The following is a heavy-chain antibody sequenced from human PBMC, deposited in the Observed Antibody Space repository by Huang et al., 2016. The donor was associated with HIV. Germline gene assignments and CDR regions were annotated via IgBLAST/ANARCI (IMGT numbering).Heavy chain of an antibody. D-gene: IGHD3-16*02. CDR3: ARAVSSERDFDY. Sequence: QVQLVQSGAEVKKPGASVKVSCKTSGYTFTSYYLHWVRQAPGQGLEWMVISDPRGGTTTYAQKVQGRATMTWDTSTSTVFMELTSLTYEDTAVYYCARAVSSERDFDYWGQGTLVTVSS. J-gene: IGHJ4*02. CDR1: GYTFTSYY. V-gene: IGHV1-46*01. CDR2: SDPRGGTT.